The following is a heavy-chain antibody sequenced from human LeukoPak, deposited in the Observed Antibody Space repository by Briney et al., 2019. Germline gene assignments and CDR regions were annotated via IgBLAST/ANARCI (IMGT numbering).Heavy chain of an antibody. CDR1: GYTFTSYG. Sequence: ASVKVSCKASGYTFTSYGISWVRQAPGQGLEWIGWISAYNGNTNYAQKLQGRVTMTTDTSTSTAYMELRSLGSDDTAVYYCARVALDGPEGYMDVWGKGTTVTVSS. CDR2: ISAYNGNT. CDR3: ARVALDGPEGYMDV. J-gene: IGHJ6*03. D-gene: IGHD5-24*01. V-gene: IGHV1-18*01.